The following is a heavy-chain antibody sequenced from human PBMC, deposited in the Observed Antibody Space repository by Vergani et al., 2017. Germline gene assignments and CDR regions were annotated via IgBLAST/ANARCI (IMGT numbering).Heavy chain of an antibody. V-gene: IGHV3-30-3*01. CDR1: GFTFSSYA. J-gene: IGHJ6*03. CDR2: ISYDGSNK. CDR3: ARDKCSITSCYWALYYYYYYMDV. Sequence: QVQLVESGGGVVQPGRSLRLSCAASGFTFSSYAMHWVRQAPGKGLEWVAVISYDGSNKYYADSVKGRFTISRDNSKNTLYLQMNSLRAEDTAVYYCARDKCSITSCYWALYYYYYYMDVWGKGTTVTVSS. D-gene: IGHD2-2*01.